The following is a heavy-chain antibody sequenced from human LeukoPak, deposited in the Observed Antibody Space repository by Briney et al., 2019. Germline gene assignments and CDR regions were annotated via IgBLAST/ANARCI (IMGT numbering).Heavy chain of an antibody. Sequence: GGSLRLSCAASGFTFSNYGMHWVRQAPGKGLEWVAFIRYDGSNKYYADSVKGRFTISRDNSKNTLFLVMNSLRAEDTAVYYCAKDLVVAGMGFFDYWGQGTLVTVSS. CDR3: AKDLVVAGMGFFDY. CDR1: GFTFSNYG. V-gene: IGHV3-30*02. D-gene: IGHD6-19*01. CDR2: IRYDGSNK. J-gene: IGHJ4*02.